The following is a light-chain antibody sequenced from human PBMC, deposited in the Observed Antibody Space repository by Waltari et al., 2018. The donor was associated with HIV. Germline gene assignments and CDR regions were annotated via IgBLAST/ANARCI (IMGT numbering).Light chain of an antibody. Sequence: EIVMTQSPATLSVSPGERATLSCRASQSVSSNLAWYQQKPGQAPRLLIYGTSTRATGIPDRFSGSGSGTEFTLTISSLQSEDCAVYYCQQYNDWPPWTFGPGTKVEIK. CDR2: GTS. CDR1: QSVSSN. J-gene: IGKJ1*01. CDR3: QQYNDWPPWT. V-gene: IGKV3-15*01.